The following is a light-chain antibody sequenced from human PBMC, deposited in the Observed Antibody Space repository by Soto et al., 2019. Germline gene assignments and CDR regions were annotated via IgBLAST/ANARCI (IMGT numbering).Light chain of an antibody. CDR1: QGVGSH. Sequence: DIQMTQSPSSVSALIGDRVTITCRASQGVGSHVNWYQQKPGKAPNLLIHGASNLQSGVPSTFSGSGSGTEFTLTISSLQPEDFATYYCQQNYRAPLTFGGGTEVEIK. CDR2: GAS. V-gene: IGKV1-39*01. CDR3: QQNYRAPLT. J-gene: IGKJ4*01.